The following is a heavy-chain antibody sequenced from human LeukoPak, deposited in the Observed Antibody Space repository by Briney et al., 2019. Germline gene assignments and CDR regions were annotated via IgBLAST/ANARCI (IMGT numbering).Heavy chain of an antibody. CDR2: IYSGGST. D-gene: IGHD5-18*01. CDR3: ARDHGYSYGLDY. Sequence: GGSLRLSCAASGFTVSSNYMSWVRQAPGKGLEGVSVIYSGGSTYYADSVKGRFTISRDNSKNTLYLQMNSLRAEDTAVYYCARDHGYSYGLDYWGQGTLVTVSS. CDR1: GFTVSSNY. V-gene: IGHV3-66*01. J-gene: IGHJ4*02.